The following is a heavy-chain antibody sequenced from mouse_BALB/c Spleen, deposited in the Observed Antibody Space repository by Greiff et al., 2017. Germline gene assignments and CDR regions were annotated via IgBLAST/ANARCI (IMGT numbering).Heavy chain of an antibody. V-gene: IGHV5-6-2*01. CDR2: INSNGGST. J-gene: IGHJ4*01. CDR1: GFTFSSYY. CDR3: ARRLPYGSSHGNAMDY. Sequence: EVKVEESGGGLVKLGGSLKLSCAASGFTFSSYYMSWVRQTPEKRLELVAAINSNGGSTYYPDTVKGRFTISRDNAKNTLYLQMSSLKSEDTALYYCARRLPYGSSHGNAMDYWGQGTSVTVSS. D-gene: IGHD1-1*01.